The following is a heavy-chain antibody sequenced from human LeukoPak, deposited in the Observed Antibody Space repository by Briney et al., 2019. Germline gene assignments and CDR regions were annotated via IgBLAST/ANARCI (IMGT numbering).Heavy chain of an antibody. Sequence: SETLSLTCAAYGGSFSGYYWSWIRQPPGKGLEWIGEINHSGSTNYNPSLKSRVTISVDTSKNQFSLKLSSVTAADTAVYYCARGNNRFLDYWGQGTLVTVSS. D-gene: IGHD3-10*01. CDR2: INHSGST. CDR3: ARGNNRFLDY. CDR1: GGSFSGYY. V-gene: IGHV4-34*01. J-gene: IGHJ4*02.